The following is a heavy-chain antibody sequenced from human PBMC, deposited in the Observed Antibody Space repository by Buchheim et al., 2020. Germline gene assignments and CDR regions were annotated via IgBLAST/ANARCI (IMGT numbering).Heavy chain of an antibody. D-gene: IGHD2-15*01. CDR1: GGTFSSYA. Sequence: QVQLVQSGAEVKKPGSSVKVPCKASGGTFSSYAISWVRQAPGQGLEWMGGIIPIFGTANYAQKFQGRVTITADESTSTAYMELSSLRSEDTAVYYCARPRYCSGGSCYSLHYYGMDVWGQGTT. CDR2: IIPIFGTA. V-gene: IGHV1-69*12. J-gene: IGHJ6*02. CDR3: ARPRYCSGGSCYSLHYYGMDV.